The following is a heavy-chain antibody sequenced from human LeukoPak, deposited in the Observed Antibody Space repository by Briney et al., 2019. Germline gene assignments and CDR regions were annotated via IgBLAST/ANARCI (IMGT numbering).Heavy chain of an antibody. V-gene: IGHV1-69*01. Sequence: GSSVKVSCKASGGTFSSYAISWVRQAPGQGLEWMGGIIPIFGTANYAQKFQGRVTITADESTSTAYMELGSLRSEDTAVYYCASQMITFGGAQYYFDYWGQGTLVTVSS. CDR2: IIPIFGTA. J-gene: IGHJ4*02. CDR3: ASQMITFGGAQYYFDY. D-gene: IGHD3-16*01. CDR1: GGTFSSYA.